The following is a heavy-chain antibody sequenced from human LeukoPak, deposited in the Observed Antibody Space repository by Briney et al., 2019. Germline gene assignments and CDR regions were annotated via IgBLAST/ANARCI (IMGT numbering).Heavy chain of an antibody. CDR1: GFTFSSYD. CDR3: ARERRSSTSCWFDP. J-gene: IGHJ5*02. V-gene: IGHV3-13*01. D-gene: IGHD2-2*01. CDR2: IGTAGDT. Sequence: GSLRLSCAASGFTFSSYDMHWVRQATGKGLEWVSAIGTAGDTYYPGSVEGRFTISRENAKNSLYLQMNSLRAGDTAVYYCARERRSSTSCWFDPWGQGTLVTVSS.